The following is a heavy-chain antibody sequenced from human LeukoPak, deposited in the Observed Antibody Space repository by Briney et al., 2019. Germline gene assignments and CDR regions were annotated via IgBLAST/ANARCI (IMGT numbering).Heavy chain of an antibody. CDR3: ARDSSWYRY. V-gene: IGHV3-48*01. J-gene: IGHJ4*02. CDR2: ISSSSSTI. Sequence: GGSLRLXCAASGFTFSSYTMTWDRQAPGKGLEWVSYISSSSSTIYYADSVKGRFTISRDNAKNSLYLQMNSLRAEDTAVYYCARDSSWYRYWGQGTLVTVSS. CDR1: GFTFSSYT. D-gene: IGHD6-13*01.